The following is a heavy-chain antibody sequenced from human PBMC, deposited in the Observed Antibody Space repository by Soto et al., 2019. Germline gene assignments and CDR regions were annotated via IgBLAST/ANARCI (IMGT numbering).Heavy chain of an antibody. V-gene: IGHV4-59*12. Sequence: PSETVSLACTFSCSSIIGYYWTWIRQSGERGLEWIGYIHDSGSANYNASLNSRLTMSVDRSKSQFSTKLASVTAADTAVYYCARGVGGSGLNWFDPWGQGTLVTVSS. CDR3: ARGVGGSGLNWFDP. CDR1: CSSIIGYY. D-gene: IGHD6-19*01. CDR2: IHDSGSA. J-gene: IGHJ5*02.